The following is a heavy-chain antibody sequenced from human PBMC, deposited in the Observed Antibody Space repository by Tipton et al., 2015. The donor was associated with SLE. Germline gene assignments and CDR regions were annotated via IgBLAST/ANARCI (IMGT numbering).Heavy chain of an antibody. J-gene: IGHJ3*02. D-gene: IGHD3-16*01. CDR1: GDSISSHY. V-gene: IGHV3-11*04. CDR3: ARGGPHDAFDI. CDR2: ISSSASSI. Sequence: LSLTCTVSGDSISSHYWSWIRQAPGKGLEWVSYISSSASSIYYADSVKGRFTISRDNAKNSLYLQMTSLRAEDTAVYYCARGGPHDAFDIWGQGTMVTVSS.